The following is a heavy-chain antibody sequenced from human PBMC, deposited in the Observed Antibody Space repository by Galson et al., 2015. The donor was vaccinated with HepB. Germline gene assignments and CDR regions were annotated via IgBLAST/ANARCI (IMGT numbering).Heavy chain of an antibody. J-gene: IGHJ4*02. D-gene: IGHD3-22*01. Sequence: CAISGDSVSSNSAAWNWIRQSPSRGLEWLGRTYYRSKWYNDYAVSVKGRITINPDTSKNQFSLQLSSVTAADTAVYYCARHFPGSYYDSSGYYHPLYYFDYWGQGTLVTVSS. CDR2: TYYRSKWYN. CDR3: ARHFPGSYYDSSGYYHPLYYFDY. CDR1: GDSVSSNSAA. V-gene: IGHV6-1*01.